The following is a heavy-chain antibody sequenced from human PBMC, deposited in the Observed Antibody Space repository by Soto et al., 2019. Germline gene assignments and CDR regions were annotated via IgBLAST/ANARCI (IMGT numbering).Heavy chain of an antibody. Sequence: QVQLVQSGAEVKKPGASVKVSCKASGYSLTSYYMHWVRQAPGQGLEWMGIINPSGGSTSYAQKFQGGVTMTRDTSTRTGYLELTSLRSEDTAVSYCAGGYRSASRYGMDGWVQGTTVTVS. V-gene: IGHV1-46*01. J-gene: IGHJ6*02. CDR1: GYSLTSYY. CDR3: AGGYRSASRYGMDG. D-gene: IGHD6-6*01. CDR2: INPSGGST.